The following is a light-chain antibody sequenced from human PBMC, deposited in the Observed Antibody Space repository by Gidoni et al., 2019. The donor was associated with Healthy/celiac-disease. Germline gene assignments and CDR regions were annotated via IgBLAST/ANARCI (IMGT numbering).Light chain of an antibody. CDR3: QSADSSGTVV. V-gene: IGLV3-25*03. CDR2: KAN. CDR1: ALPKQY. Sequence: SYELTQPPSLSVSPGQTARITCSGDALPKQYAYWYQQKPGQAPVLVIYKANEWPSGIPERFSGSSSETTVPLTISGVQAEDEADYYCQSADSSGTVVFGGGTKLTVL. J-gene: IGLJ2*01.